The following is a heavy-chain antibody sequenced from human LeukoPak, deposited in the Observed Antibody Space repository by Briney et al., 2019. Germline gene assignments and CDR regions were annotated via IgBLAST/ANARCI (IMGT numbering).Heavy chain of an antibody. CDR2: IIPIFGTA. D-gene: IGHD1-26*01. V-gene: IGHV1-69*13. CDR1: GGTFSSYA. CDR3: ARAQVGATEGDAFDI. J-gene: IGHJ3*02. Sequence: GASVKVSCKASGGTFSSYAISWVRQAPGQGLEWMGGIIPIFGTANYAQKFQGRVTITADESTSTAYMELSSLRSEDTAVYYCARAQVGATEGDAFDIWGQGTMVTVSS.